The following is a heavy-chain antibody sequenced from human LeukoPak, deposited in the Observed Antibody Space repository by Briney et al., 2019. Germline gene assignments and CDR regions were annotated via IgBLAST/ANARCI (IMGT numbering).Heavy chain of an antibody. V-gene: IGHV3-23*01. CDR1: GFTFSSYA. CDR2: ISGSGGSS. Sequence: GGSLRLSCAASGFTFSSYAMSWVRQAPGKGLEWVSAISGSGGSSYYADSVKGRFTISRDNSKNTLYLQMNSLRAEATAVYYCAKDDAWGMTNDYWGQGTLVTVSS. CDR3: AKDDAWGMTNDY. J-gene: IGHJ4*02. D-gene: IGHD1-14*01.